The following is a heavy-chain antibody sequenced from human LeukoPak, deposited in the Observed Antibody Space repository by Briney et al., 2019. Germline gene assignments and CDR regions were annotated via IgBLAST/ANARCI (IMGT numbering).Heavy chain of an antibody. Sequence: PSETLSLTRAVYGGSFSGYYWSWIRQPPGKGLEWIGEINHSGSTNYNPSLKSRVTISVDTSKNQFSLKLSSVTAADTAVYYCARGTYDYVWGSYRQGAFDIWGQGTMVTVSS. CDR1: GGSFSGYY. CDR2: INHSGST. J-gene: IGHJ3*02. D-gene: IGHD3-16*02. V-gene: IGHV4-34*01. CDR3: ARGTYDYVWGSYRQGAFDI.